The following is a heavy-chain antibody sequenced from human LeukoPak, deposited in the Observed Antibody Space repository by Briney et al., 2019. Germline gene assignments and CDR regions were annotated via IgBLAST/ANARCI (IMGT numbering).Heavy chain of an antibody. CDR3: ARGIYSSSSAVDY. Sequence: PGGSLRLSCAASGFTFSSYSMNWVRQAPGKGLECVSSISSSSSYIYYADSVKGRFTISSDNAKNSLYLQMNNLRAEDTAVYYCARGIYSSSSAVDYWGQGTLVTVSS. CDR2: ISSSSSYI. V-gene: IGHV3-21*01. D-gene: IGHD6-6*01. CDR1: GFTFSSYS. J-gene: IGHJ4*02.